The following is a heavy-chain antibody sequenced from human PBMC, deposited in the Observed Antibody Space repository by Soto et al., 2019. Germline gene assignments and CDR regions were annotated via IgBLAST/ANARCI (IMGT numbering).Heavy chain of an antibody. CDR1: GGSISSGGYY. Sequence: QVQLQESGPGLVKPSQTLSLTCTVSGGSISSGGYYWRWIRQHPGKGLEWIGYIYYSGSTYYNPSLKSRVTISVDTSKNQFSLKLTSVTAADTAVDSCARGRPYCSPMDVWGKGTTVTVSS. V-gene: IGHV4-31*03. D-gene: IGHD1-26*01. J-gene: IGHJ6*03. CDR3: ARGRPYCSPMDV. CDR2: IYYSGST.